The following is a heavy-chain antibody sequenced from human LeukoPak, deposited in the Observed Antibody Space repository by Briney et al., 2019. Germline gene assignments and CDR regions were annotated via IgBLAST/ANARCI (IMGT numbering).Heavy chain of an antibody. V-gene: IGHV4-34*01. CDR1: GGSFSGYY. D-gene: IGHD2-2*01. J-gene: IGHJ4*02. Sequence: SETLSLTCAVYGGSFSGYYWSWIRQPPGKGLEWIGEFNHSGSTNYNPSLKSRVTISVDTSKNQFTLKLSSVTAADTAVYYCARKCSSTSCYNYWGQGTLVTVSS. CDR3: ARKCSSTSCYNY. CDR2: FNHSGST.